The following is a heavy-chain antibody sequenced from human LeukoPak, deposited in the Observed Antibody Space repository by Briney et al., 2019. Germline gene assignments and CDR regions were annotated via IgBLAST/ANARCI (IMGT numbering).Heavy chain of an antibody. CDR3: SRQVVGNDY. V-gene: IGHV4-34*01. Sequence: SETLSLTCAVYGESSFSNYYWSWIRQTPGGALEWIGEINHSGYTNYKPSLKSRVTLSIDTSKNQFSLRLNSVTAADTAVYYCSRQVVGNDYWGQGTLVTVSS. J-gene: IGHJ4*02. CDR1: GESSFSNYY. D-gene: IGHD3-22*01. CDR2: INHSGYT.